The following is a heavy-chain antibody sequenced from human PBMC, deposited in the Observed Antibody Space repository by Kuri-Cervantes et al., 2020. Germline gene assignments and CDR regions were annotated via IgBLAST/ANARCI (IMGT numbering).Heavy chain of an antibody. CDR1: GGSFSGYY. D-gene: IGHD1-26*01. CDR2: INHSGST. Sequence: ESLKISCAVYGGSFSGYYWSWIRQPPGKGLEWIGEINHSGSTNYNPSLKSRVTISVDTSKNQFSLKLSSVTAADTAVYYCARGPRWVRSRYNWFDPWGQGTLVTVSS. V-gene: IGHV4-34*01. CDR3: ARGPRWVRSRYNWFDP. J-gene: IGHJ5*02.